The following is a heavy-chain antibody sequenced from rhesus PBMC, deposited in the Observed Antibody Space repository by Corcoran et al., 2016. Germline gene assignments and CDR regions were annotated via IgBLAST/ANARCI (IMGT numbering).Heavy chain of an antibody. CDR2: IYGGDGNT. CDR3: ARQVGS. V-gene: IGHV4-93*02. Sequence: QVQLQESGPAVVKPSETLSLTCAVSGGSISRTTCWNWFRQAPWKGLEWIGGIYGGDGNTEYNPSLKNRVTISMDTSKNQFSLKLTSVTAADTAVYYCARQVGSWGQGVVVTVSS. J-gene: IGHJ6*01. CDR1: GGSISRTTC.